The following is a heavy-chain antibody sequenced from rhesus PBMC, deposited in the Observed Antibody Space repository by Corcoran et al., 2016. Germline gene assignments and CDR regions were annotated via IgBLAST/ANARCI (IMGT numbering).Heavy chain of an antibody. CDR3: ARDLPFIAGTTWGL. CDR1: GGSISGYY. CDR2: IDGNSAST. J-gene: IGHJ5-1*01. D-gene: IGHD1-14*01. V-gene: IGHV4-73*01. Sequence: QVKLQQWGEGLVKPSETLSLTCAVYGGSISGYYWSWIRQPPGKGLEWIGNIDGNSASTNYNPSLKNRVTISTDTSKNQFSLKLSSVTAADTAVYYCARDLPFIAGTTWGLWGPGVLVTVSS.